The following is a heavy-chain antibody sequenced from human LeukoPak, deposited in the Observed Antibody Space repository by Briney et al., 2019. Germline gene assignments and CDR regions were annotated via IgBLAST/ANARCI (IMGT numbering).Heavy chain of an antibody. J-gene: IGHJ4*02. V-gene: IGHV4-39*02. CDR2: IYYSGST. CDR1: GGSISSRDYY. CDR3: AREVVAAGSDH. D-gene: IGHD2-15*01. Sequence: SETLSLTCTVSGGSISSRDYYWAWIRQPPGKGLEWIGSIYYSGSTYYNPSLKSRVTIFADTSKNQFSLKLSSVTAADTAVYYCAREVVAAGSDHWGQGTLVTVSS.